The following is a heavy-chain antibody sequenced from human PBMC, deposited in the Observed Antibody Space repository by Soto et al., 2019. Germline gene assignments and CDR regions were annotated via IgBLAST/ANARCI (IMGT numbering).Heavy chain of an antibody. V-gene: IGHV4-31*03. CDR3: ARVASYGDYFGMYYFDY. J-gene: IGHJ4*02. CDR1: GGSISSGGYY. Sequence: PSETLSLTCTVSGGSISSGGYYRSWIRQHPGKGLEWIGYIYYSGSTYYNPSLKSRVTISVDTSKNQFSLKLSSVTAADTAVYYCARVASYGDYFGMYYFDYWGQGTLVTVSS. D-gene: IGHD4-17*01. CDR2: IYYSGST.